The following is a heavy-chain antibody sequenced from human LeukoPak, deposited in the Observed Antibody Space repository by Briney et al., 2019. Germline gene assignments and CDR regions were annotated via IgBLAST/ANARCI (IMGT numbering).Heavy chain of an antibody. CDR1: GFTFSSYA. CDR3: AKLIVGARSLFDF. V-gene: IGHV3-23*01. Sequence: GGSLRLSCAASGFTFSSYAMSWVRQAPGKGLEWVSAISGSGSTTYYSDSVKGRFTISRDNSKSVYLQMNSLRAEDTAVYYCAKLIVGARSLFDFRGQGILVTVSS. D-gene: IGHD1-26*01. CDR2: ISGSGSTT. J-gene: IGHJ4*02.